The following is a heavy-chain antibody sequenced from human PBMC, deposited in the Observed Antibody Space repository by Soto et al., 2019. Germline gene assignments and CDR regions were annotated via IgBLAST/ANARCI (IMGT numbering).Heavy chain of an antibody. CDR2: ISYDGSNK. CDR3: AKDVIVGAYTGFDY. CDR1: GFTFSSYG. Sequence: GGSLRLSCAASGFTFSSYGMHWVRQAPGKGLEWVAVISYDGSNKYYADSVKRRFTISRDNSKNTLYLQMNSLRAEDTAVYYCAKDVIVGAYTGFDYWGQGTLVTVSS. V-gene: IGHV3-30*18. D-gene: IGHD1-26*01. J-gene: IGHJ4*02.